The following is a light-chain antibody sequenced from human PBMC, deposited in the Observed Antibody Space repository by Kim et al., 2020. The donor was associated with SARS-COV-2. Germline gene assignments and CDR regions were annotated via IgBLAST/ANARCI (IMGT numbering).Light chain of an antibody. CDR3: CSYAGSYTFF. Sequence: GQAVTLSCTGTSSDVGGYNYVSWYQQHPGKAPKLMIYDVSKRPSGVSDRFSGSKSGNTASLTISGLQAEDEADYYCCSYAGSYTFFFGTGTKVTVL. V-gene: IGLV2-11*01. J-gene: IGLJ1*01. CDR2: DVS. CDR1: SSDVGGYNY.